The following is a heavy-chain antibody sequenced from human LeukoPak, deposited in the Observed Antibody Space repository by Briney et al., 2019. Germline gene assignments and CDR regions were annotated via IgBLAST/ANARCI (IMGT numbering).Heavy chain of an antibody. D-gene: IGHD1/OR15-1a*01. CDR1: GYTFTGYY. CDR2: INPNSGGT. CDR3: ARSYTNNGGFPPY. V-gene: IGHV1-2*02. Sequence: ASVKVSFTASGYTFTGYYIHWVRQAPGQGLEWMGWINPNSGGTNYAQQFQGRVTITSDTSIRTAYMELGRLRSDDTAMYYCARSYTNNGGFPPYWGQGTLVTVSS. J-gene: IGHJ4*02.